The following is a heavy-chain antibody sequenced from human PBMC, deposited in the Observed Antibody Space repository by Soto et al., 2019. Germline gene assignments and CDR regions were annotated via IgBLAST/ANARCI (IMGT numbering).Heavy chain of an antibody. V-gene: IGHV4-39*07. CDR1: GGSISSSSYY. Sequence: SETLSLTCTVSGGSISSSSYYWGWIRQPPGKGLEWIGSIYYSGSANYNPSLKSRVTISVDTSKNQFSLKLSSVTAADTAVYYCARDHYVWGSYRHPTHYYGMDVWGQGTTVTVSS. CDR2: IYYSGSA. J-gene: IGHJ6*02. CDR3: ARDHYVWGSYRHPTHYYGMDV. D-gene: IGHD3-16*02.